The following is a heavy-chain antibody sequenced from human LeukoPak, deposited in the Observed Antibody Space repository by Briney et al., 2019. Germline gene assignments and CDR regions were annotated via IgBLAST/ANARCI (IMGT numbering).Heavy chain of an antibody. D-gene: IGHD3-10*01. Sequence: SETLSLTCAVSGGSISSSNWWSWVRQPPGKGLEWIGEIYHSGSTNYNPSLKSRVTISVDTSKNQFSLKLSSVAAADTAVYYCARQRPRPFYYYGSGSYQELDYWGQGTLVTVSS. CDR2: IYHSGST. J-gene: IGHJ4*02. CDR1: GGSISSSNW. V-gene: IGHV4-4*02. CDR3: ARQRPRPFYYYGSGSYQELDY.